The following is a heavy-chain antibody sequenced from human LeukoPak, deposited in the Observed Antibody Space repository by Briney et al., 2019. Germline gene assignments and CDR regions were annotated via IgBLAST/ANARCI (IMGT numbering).Heavy chain of an antibody. CDR3: AKGRITMVRGALYYYYYGMDV. CDR1: GFTFSSYG. J-gene: IGHJ6*02. CDR2: ISYDGSNK. Sequence: GGSLRLSCAASGFTFSSYGMHWVRQAPGKGLEWVAVISYDGSNKYYADSVKGRFTITRDNSKNTLYLQMNSLRAEDTAVYYCAKGRITMVRGALYYYYYGMDVWGQGTTVTVSS. V-gene: IGHV3-30*18. D-gene: IGHD3-10*01.